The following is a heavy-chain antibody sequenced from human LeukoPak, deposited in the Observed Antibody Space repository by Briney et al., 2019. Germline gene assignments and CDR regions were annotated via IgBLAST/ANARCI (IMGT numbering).Heavy chain of an antibody. D-gene: IGHD6-13*01. CDR2: IYYSGST. V-gene: IGHV4-59*12. CDR1: GGSISSYY. J-gene: IGHJ4*02. Sequence: SETLSLTCTVSGGSISSYYWSWIRQPPGKGLELIGYIYYSGSTYYNPSLKSRVTISVDTSKNQFSLKLSSVTAADTAVYYCARDADAQQQLVGFDYWGQGTLVTVSS. CDR3: ARDADAQQQLVGFDY.